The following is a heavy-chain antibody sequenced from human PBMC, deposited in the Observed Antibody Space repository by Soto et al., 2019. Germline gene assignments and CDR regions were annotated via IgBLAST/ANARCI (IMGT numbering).Heavy chain of an antibody. CDR2: IKNDGSGA. D-gene: IGHD3-16*01. V-gene: IGHV3-74*01. Sequence: QLVESVGDLVQPGGSLRLSCVASGFTFSNYWMHWVRQPPGKGLEWVSRIKNDGSGAYYADSVQGRFTISRDNAKNTLYLQMNSLRAEDPAVYYCTRGDGDYHDGKGYLGRHWGQGTLVTVSS. CDR3: TRGDGDYHDGKGYLGRH. CDR1: GFTFSNYW. J-gene: IGHJ4*02.